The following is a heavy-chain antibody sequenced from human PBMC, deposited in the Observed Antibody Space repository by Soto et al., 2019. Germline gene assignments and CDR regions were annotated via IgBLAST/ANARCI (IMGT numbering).Heavy chain of an antibody. J-gene: IGHJ4*02. CDR2: IYYSGST. V-gene: IGHV4-31*03. CDR1: CGSISRGGYY. D-gene: IGHD4-4*01. Sequence: PFETLSLTRPVSCGSISRGGYYWSWIRQHPGKGLEWIGYIYYSGSTYYNPSLKSRVTISVDTSKNQFSLKLSSVTAADTAVYYCARNPEVTNPYYFDYWGQGTLVTVSS. CDR3: ARNPEVTNPYYFDY.